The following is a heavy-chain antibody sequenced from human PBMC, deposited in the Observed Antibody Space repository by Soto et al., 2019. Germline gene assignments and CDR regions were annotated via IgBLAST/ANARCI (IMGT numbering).Heavy chain of an antibody. CDR2: ISGSGGST. J-gene: IGHJ5*02. D-gene: IGHD6-19*01. CDR3: AKDREQWLVPQAHWFDP. CDR1: GFTFSRYA. Sequence: PGGSLRLSCAASGFTFSRYAMSWVRQAPGKGLEWVSAISGSGGSTYYADSVKGRFTISRDNSKNTLYLQMNSLRAEDTAVYYCAKDREQWLVPQAHWFDPWGQGTLVTVSS. V-gene: IGHV3-23*01.